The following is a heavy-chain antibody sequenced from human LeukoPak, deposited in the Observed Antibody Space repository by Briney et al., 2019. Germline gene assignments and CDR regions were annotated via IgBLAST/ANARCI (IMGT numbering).Heavy chain of an antibody. CDR2: ISGSGFST. J-gene: IGHJ2*01. CDR3: AKDTEVAITGHYFDL. Sequence: PGGSLRLSCAASGFTFSSYAMSWARQAPGQGLEWLSAISGSGFSTHYADSVKGRFTISRDNSKTTLFLQMNSLRAEDTALYYCAKDTEVAITGHYFDLWGRGTLVAVSS. D-gene: IGHD3-22*01. CDR1: GFTFSSYA. V-gene: IGHV3-23*01.